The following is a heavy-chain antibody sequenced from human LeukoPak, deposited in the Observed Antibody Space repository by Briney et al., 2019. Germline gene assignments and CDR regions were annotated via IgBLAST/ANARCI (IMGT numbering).Heavy chain of an antibody. CDR3: AHSLYDYVWGSYRPKQLDFDY. V-gene: IGHV2-5*01. D-gene: IGHD3-16*02. J-gene: IGHJ4*02. Sequence: SGPTLVNPTQTLTLTCTFSGFSLSTSGVGVGWIRQPPGKALEWLALIYWNDDKRCSSSLKSRLTITKDTSKNQVVLTMTNMDPVDTATYYCAHSLYDYVWGSYRPKQLDFDYWGQGTLVTVSS. CDR1: GFSLSTSGVG. CDR2: IYWNDDK.